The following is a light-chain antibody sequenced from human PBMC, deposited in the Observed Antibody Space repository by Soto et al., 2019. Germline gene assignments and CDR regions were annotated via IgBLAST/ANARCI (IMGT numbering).Light chain of an antibody. V-gene: IGKV3D-20*02. CDR2: GAY. Sequence: EIVLTQAPGTLSFSPGDRATLSYRASQSVSSSYLAWYQQKPGQAPRLLIYGAYTRATGIPARFSGSGSGTDFTLTISSLEPEDFAVYYCQQSSNWPPITCGQGTRLEIK. CDR1: QSVSSSY. CDR3: QQSSNWPPIT. J-gene: IGKJ5*01.